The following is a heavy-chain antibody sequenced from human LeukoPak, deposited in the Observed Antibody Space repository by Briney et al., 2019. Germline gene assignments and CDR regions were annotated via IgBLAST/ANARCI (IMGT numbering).Heavy chain of an antibody. CDR2: IFHSGST. D-gene: IGHD3-22*01. J-gene: IGHJ4*02. V-gene: IGHV4-39*07. CDR3: ARDRYYYDSSGYLNLDY. CDR1: GDSIITNNFY. Sequence: SETLSLTCYVSGDSIITNNFYWAWIRQTPGKGLEWIASIFHSGSTNYNPSLKSRVTMSVDTSKNQFSLKLSSVTAADTAVYYCARDRYYYDSSGYLNLDYWGQGTLVTVSS.